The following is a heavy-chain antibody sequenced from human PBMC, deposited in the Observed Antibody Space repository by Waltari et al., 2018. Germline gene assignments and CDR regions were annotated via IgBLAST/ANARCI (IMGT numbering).Heavy chain of an antibody. Sequence: EVQLVESGGGLVQPGGSLRLSCAASGFTLSSYALSWVRQAPGEGLEWVSGISGSGGSTYYADSVKGRFTISRDNSKNTLYLQMNSLRAEDTAVYYCAKGVTYYYDTSGYYFDYWGQGTLVTVSS. D-gene: IGHD3-22*01. CDR3: AKGVTYYYDTSGYYFDY. CDR1: GFTLSSYA. V-gene: IGHV3-23*04. CDR2: ISGSGGST. J-gene: IGHJ4*02.